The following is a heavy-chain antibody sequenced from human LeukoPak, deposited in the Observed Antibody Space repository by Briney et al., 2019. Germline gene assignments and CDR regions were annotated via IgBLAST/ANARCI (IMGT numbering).Heavy chain of an antibody. Sequence: GESLQISCKGSGYSFTSYWIGWVRQMPGKGLEWMGIIYPGDSDTRYSPSFQGQVTISADKSISTAYLQWSSLKASDTAMYYCARQDFPDYDILTGYANFDYWGQGTLVTVSS. V-gene: IGHV5-51*01. J-gene: IGHJ4*02. CDR1: GYSFTSYW. D-gene: IGHD3-9*01. CDR2: IYPGDSDT. CDR3: ARQDFPDYDILTGYANFDY.